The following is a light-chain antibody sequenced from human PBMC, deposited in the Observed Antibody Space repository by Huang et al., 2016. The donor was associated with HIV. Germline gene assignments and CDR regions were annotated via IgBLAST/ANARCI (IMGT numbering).Light chain of an antibody. CDR1: QSISNN. J-gene: IGKJ2*01. Sequence: EILLTQSPATLSVSPEERVTLSCRASQSISNNLAWYQQKPGQAPRLLIYGASTRATAIPARFSGSASGTEFTLTISSLQSEDFAVYYCQQYHNWPPYTFGQGTKLEI. CDR2: GAS. CDR3: QQYHNWPPYT. V-gene: IGKV3-15*01.